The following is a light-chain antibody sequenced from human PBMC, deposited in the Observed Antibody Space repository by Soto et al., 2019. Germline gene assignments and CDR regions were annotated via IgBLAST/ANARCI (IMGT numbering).Light chain of an antibody. Sequence: DSVMTQSPLSLPVTPGQPASSSCRSSQSLLHSNGYTYLDWYLQKPGQSPQLLIYWGSNRASGVPDRFSGSGSGTDFTLKISRVEAEDVGVYYCMQALQTPLTFGPGTRWIT. CDR3: MQALQTPLT. J-gene: IGKJ3*01. CDR1: QSLLHSNGYTY. CDR2: WGS. V-gene: IGKV2-28*01.